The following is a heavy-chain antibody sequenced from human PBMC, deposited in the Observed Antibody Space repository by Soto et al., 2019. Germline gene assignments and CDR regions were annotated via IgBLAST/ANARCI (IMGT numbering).Heavy chain of an antibody. CDR2: INHSGST. V-gene: IGHV4-34*01. CDR3: ARERRTTVTTRSGVDAFDI. J-gene: IGHJ3*02. CDR1: GGSFSGYY. D-gene: IGHD4-17*01. Sequence: QVQLQQWGAGLLKPSETLSLTCAVYGGSFSGYYWSWIRQPPGKGLEWIGEINHSGSTNYNPSLKSRVTISEDTSKNQFSLKLSSVTAADTAVYYCARERRTTVTTRSGVDAFDIWGQGTMVTVSS.